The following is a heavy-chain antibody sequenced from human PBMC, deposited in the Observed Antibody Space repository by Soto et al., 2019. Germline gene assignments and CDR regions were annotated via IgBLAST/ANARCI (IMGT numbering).Heavy chain of an antibody. CDR3: ARDVNDSSGSEGLDY. CDR2: MHYSGDS. CDR1: GDCVSSNNYY. D-gene: IGHD3-22*01. J-gene: IGHJ4*02. V-gene: IGHV4-31*03. Sequence: SETLSRTCTVSGDCVSSNNYYWSWILQRPGKGLEWIGYMHYSGDSYDNPSRTSRISISMGVSKNQFSLNLRYVTAADPALYYSARDVNDSSGSEGLDYWGPGPLVNASS.